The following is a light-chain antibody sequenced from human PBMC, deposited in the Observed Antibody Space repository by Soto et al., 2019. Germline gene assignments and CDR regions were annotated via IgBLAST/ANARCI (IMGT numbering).Light chain of an antibody. Sequence: QSALAQPASVSGSPGQSITISCTGTNSDACGYNFVSWYQQHPGKAPNLLMYEVSNRPSGVSNRFSGSKSGYTASLTITGLQPEDEADYYCASYTSSSTRVFGAGTKLTVL. CDR1: NSDACGYNF. V-gene: IGLV2-14*01. J-gene: IGLJ1*01. CDR3: ASYTSSSTRV. CDR2: EVS.